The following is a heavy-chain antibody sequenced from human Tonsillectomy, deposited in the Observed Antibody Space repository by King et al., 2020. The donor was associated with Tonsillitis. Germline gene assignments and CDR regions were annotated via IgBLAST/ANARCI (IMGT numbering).Heavy chain of an antibody. CDR2: ISSSSTYI. J-gene: IGHJ4*02. V-gene: IGHV3-21*01. D-gene: IGHD4-17*01. Sequence: VQLVESGGGLVNPGGSLRLSCAASGFTFSSYNMNWVRQAPGKGREWVSSISSSSTYINYSDSMKGRFTISRDNAKNSLYLQMNSLRAEDTAVYYCARGTTTVTPLYYFDYWGQGTLVTVSS. CDR1: GFTFSSYN. CDR3: ARGTTTVTPLYYFDY.